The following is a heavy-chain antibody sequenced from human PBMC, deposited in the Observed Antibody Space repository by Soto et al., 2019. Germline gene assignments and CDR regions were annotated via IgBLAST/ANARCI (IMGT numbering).Heavy chain of an antibody. J-gene: IGHJ6*03. CDR2: INSDGSST. CDR3: ARGGYGDYYYYHYYMDV. Sequence: PGGSLRLSCAASGFTLSSYWMYWVRQAPGKGLVWVSRINSDGSSTSYADSVKGRFTISRDNAKNTLYLQMNSLRAEDTAVYYCARGGYGDYYYYHYYMDVWGKGTTVTVSS. CDR1: GFTLSSYW. D-gene: IGHD4-17*01. V-gene: IGHV3-74*01.